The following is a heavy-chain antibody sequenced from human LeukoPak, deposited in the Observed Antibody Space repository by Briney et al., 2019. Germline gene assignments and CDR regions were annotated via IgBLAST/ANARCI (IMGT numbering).Heavy chain of an antibody. J-gene: IGHJ4*02. CDR2: TYYRSKWYN. CDR1: GDSVSSNSAA. Sequence: SQTLSLTCAISGDSVSSNSAARNWIRQSPSRGLEWLGRTYYRSKWYNDYAVSVKSRITINPDTSKNQFSLQLDSVTPEDTAVYYCAREGYYGSGLLYCFDYWGQGTLVTVSS. V-gene: IGHV6-1*01. D-gene: IGHD3-10*01. CDR3: AREGYYGSGLLYCFDY.